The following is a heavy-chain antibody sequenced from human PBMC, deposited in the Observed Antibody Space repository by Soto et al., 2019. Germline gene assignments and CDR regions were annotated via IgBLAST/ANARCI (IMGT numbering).Heavy chain of an antibody. Sequence: GASVKVSCKASGYTFTSYGISWVRQAPGQGLEWMGWISAYNGNTNYAQKLQGRVTMTTDTSTSTAYMELRSLRSDDTAVYYCARSTYYYGSGSKEYFQHWGQGTLVTVSS. V-gene: IGHV1-18*01. CDR1: GYTFTSYG. CDR2: ISAYNGNT. D-gene: IGHD3-10*01. CDR3: ARSTYYYGSGSKEYFQH. J-gene: IGHJ1*01.